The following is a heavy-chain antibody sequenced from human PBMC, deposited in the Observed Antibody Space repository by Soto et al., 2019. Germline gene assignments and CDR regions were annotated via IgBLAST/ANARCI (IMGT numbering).Heavy chain of an antibody. D-gene: IGHD3-16*01. CDR3: AKDRRAGGNSAFYFDF. J-gene: IGHJ4*02. V-gene: IGHV3-23*01. CDR2: ISATGGGT. CDR1: GFKFINYA. Sequence: WGSLRLSCAASGFKFINYAIIFFRHSPFKWLEWVSLISATGGGTYYADSVKGRFTISRDNSHNTLYLQVHSLTAKDTAVYYCAKDRRAGGNSAFYFDFWGQGAQVTVSS.